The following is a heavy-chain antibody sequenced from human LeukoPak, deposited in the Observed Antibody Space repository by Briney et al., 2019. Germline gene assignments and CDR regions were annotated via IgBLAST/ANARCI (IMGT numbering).Heavy chain of an antibody. Sequence: GGSLSLSCAASGFTFSSYSMKWVRQAPGKGLEWVSSVSTSSIYIYYADSVKGRFTISRDNAKNSLYLQMNSLRAEDTAVYYCARVNWNDLGYYFDYWGQGTLVTVSS. V-gene: IGHV3-21*06. CDR2: VSTSSIYI. CDR3: ARVNWNDLGYYFDY. J-gene: IGHJ4*02. D-gene: IGHD1-20*01. CDR1: GFTFSSYS.